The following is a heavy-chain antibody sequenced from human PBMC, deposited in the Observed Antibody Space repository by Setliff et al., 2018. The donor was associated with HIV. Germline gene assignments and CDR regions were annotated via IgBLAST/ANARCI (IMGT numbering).Heavy chain of an antibody. CDR1: GYTFSQYA. CDR2: INTGNENT. J-gene: IGHJ6*02. D-gene: IGHD1-26*01. V-gene: IGHV1-3*04. CDR3: ARVSGGRPGNYYYAMDV. Sequence: ASVKVSCKASGYTFSQYALRWVRQAPGQRLEWMGWINTGNENTRYSQKFQGRVSIIRDTSANTAYMELTNLRSDDSAIYYCARVSGGRPGNYYYAMDVWGQGTTVTVSS.